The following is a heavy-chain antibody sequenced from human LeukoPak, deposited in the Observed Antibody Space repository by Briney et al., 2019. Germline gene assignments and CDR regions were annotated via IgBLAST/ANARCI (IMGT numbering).Heavy chain of an antibody. CDR3: ARFSVQNYGVGPDY. D-gene: IGHD4-17*01. Sequence: GESLKISCEVSGYTYNSYNRGCVRQVPGKRRVEVRVIFPGGSESRYSPSFQGQVTFSADKSIGTAYLQWNSLEASDTAIYYCARFSVQNYGVGPDYWGQGTQVTVSS. J-gene: IGHJ4*02. V-gene: IGHV5-51*01. CDR2: IFPGGSES. CDR1: GYTYNSYN.